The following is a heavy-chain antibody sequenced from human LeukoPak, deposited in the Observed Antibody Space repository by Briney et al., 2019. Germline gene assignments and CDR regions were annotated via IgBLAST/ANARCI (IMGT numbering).Heavy chain of an antibody. CDR2: ISGSGGST. J-gene: IGHJ5*02. V-gene: IGHV3-23*01. CDR3: AKDLNGTPFDP. Sequence: GGSLRLSCAASGFTFDDYAMHWVRQAPGKGLEWVSAISGSGGSTYYADSVKGRFTISRDNSKNTLYLQMNSLRAEDTAVYYCAKDLNGTPFDPWGQGTLVTVSS. D-gene: IGHD3-9*01. CDR1: GFTFDDYA.